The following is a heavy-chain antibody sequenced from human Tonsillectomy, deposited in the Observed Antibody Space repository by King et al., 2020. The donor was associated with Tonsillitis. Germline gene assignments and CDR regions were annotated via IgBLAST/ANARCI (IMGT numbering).Heavy chain of an antibody. CDR3: AKDEVHENMWGPPYLDY. V-gene: IGHV3-30*02. J-gene: IGHJ4*02. CDR2: TRFDGSNN. D-gene: IGHD2/OR15-2a*01. Sequence: VQLVESGGGVVQPGGSLRLSCAASGFDFSTYGMHWVRQAPGKGLEWVAFTRFDGSNNYHADSVKGRFTISRDNLKNTLYLQMNSLRVEDTAIYYCAKDEVHENMWGPPYLDYWGQGTLVTVSS. CDR1: GFDFSTYG.